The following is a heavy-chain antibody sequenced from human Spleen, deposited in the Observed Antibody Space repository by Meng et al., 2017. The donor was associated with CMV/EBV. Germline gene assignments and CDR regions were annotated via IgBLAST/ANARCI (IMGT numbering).Heavy chain of an antibody. CDR3: VRGGTLTERTYYYYGMDV. CDR1: GYTFTSYG. V-gene: IGHV1-18*01. D-gene: IGHD1-1*01. CDR2: ISAYNGNT. J-gene: IGHJ6*02. Sequence: ASVKVSCKASGYTFTSYGISWVRQAPGQGLEWMGWISAYNGNTNYAQKLQGRVTITTDTSTSTAYMELRSLRSDDTAVYYCVRGGTLTERTYYYYGMDVWGQGTTVTVSS.